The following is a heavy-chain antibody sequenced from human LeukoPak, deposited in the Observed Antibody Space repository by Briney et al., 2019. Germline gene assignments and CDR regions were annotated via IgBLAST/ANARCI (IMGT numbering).Heavy chain of an antibody. CDR2: IYTSGSTSGST. CDR3: ARDPQYSSLPGY. Sequence: PSQTLSLTCTVSGGSISSNNYYWNWIRQPAGKGLEWIGRIYTSGSTSGSTNYNPSLKSRVTISVDTSKNQFSLKLSSVTAADTAVYYCARDPQYSSLPGYWGQGTLVTVSS. V-gene: IGHV4-61*02. D-gene: IGHD6-6*01. CDR1: GGSISSNNYY. J-gene: IGHJ4*02.